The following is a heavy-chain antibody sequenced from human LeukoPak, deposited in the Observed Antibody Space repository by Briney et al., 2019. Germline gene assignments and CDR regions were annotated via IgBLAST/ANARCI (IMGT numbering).Heavy chain of an antibody. CDR2: FSGSGGST. CDR1: GFTFSSYA. V-gene: IGHV3-23*01. J-gene: IGHJ4*02. D-gene: IGHD4-17*01. Sequence: GGSLRLSCAASGFTFSSYAMSWVRQAPGRGLEWVSAFSGSGGSTYYADSVKGRFTISRDNSKNTLYLQMNSLRAEDTAVYYCAKGPTTVTTYYWGQGTLVTVSS. CDR3: AKGPTTVTTYY.